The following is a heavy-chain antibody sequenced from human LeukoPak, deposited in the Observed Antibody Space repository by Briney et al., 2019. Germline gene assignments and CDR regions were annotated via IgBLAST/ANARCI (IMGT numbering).Heavy chain of an antibody. CDR3: ARRTYSTNGFDI. CDR2: INPNSGGT. V-gene: IGHV1-2*02. Sequence: ASVKVSCKASGYTFTGYYMHWVRQAPGQGLEWMGWINPNSGGTNYAQKFQGRVTMTRDTSISTAYMELSRLRSDDTAVYYCARRTYSTNGFDIWGLGTQVTVSS. CDR1: GYTFTGYY. D-gene: IGHD6-13*01. J-gene: IGHJ3*02.